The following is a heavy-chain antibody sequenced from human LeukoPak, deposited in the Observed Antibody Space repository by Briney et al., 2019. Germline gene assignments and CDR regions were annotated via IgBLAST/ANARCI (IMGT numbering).Heavy chain of an antibody. Sequence: SETLSLTCTVSGGSISSYYWSWIRQPAGKGLEWIGRIYTSGSTNYNPSLKSRVTMSVDTSKNQFSLKLSSVTAADTAVYYCASAADYGGNSDYYYYMDVWGKGTTVTVSS. J-gene: IGHJ6*03. D-gene: IGHD4-23*01. V-gene: IGHV4-4*07. CDR2: IYTSGST. CDR1: GGSISSYY. CDR3: ASAADYGGNSDYYYYMDV.